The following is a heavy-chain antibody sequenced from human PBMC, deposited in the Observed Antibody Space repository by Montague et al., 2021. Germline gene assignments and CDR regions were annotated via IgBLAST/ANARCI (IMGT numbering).Heavy chain of an antibody. CDR3: ANARVAVAGAEDY. Sequence: SLRLSCAASGFTFRSYAMSWARQSAGKGLEWVSTITASGAATYYEDSVKGRFTISRDNSKNTLYLQMNSLRAEDTAIYFCANARVAVAGAEDYWGQGALVTVSS. CDR1: GFTFRSYA. J-gene: IGHJ4*02. V-gene: IGHV3-23*01. CDR2: ITASGAAT. D-gene: IGHD6-19*01.